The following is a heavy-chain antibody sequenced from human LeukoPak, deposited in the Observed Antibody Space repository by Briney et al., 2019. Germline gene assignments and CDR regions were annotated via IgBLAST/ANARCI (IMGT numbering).Heavy chain of an antibody. CDR1: GGSISSYY. V-gene: IGHV4-59*01. D-gene: IGHD6-13*01. Sequence: SETLSLTCTVSGGSISSYYWSWIRQPPGKGLEWIGYIYYSGSTNYNPSLKSRVTISVDTSKNQFSLKLSSVTAEDTAVYYCARIVLSLVLQYYYYYMDVWGKGTTVTVSS. CDR3: ARIVLSLVLQYYYYYMDV. CDR2: IYYSGST. J-gene: IGHJ6*03.